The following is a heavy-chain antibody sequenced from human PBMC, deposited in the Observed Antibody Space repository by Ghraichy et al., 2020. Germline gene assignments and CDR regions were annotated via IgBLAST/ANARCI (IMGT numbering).Heavy chain of an antibody. Sequence: SGPTLVKPTQTLTLTCTFSGFSLSTSGVGVGWIRQPPGKALEWLALIYWDDDKRYSPSLKSRLTITKDTSKNQVVLTMTNMDPVDTATYYCAHHPYYCSSTSCPYYFDYWGQGTLVTVSS. CDR1: GFSLSTSGVG. CDR3: AHHPYYCSSTSCPYYFDY. J-gene: IGHJ4*02. CDR2: IYWDDDK. V-gene: IGHV2-5*02. D-gene: IGHD2-2*01.